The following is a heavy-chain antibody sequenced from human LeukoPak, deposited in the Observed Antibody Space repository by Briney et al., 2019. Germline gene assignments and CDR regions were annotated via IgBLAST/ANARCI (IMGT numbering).Heavy chain of an antibody. J-gene: IGHJ3*02. V-gene: IGHV5-51*01. D-gene: IGHD1-26*01. CDR3: ARVGATPDAFDI. CDR2: IYPGDSDT. Sequence: GESLKISCKASSYNFGNYWIGWVRQMPGKGLEWMGIIYPGDSDTRYSPSFQGQVTISADKSISTAYLQWSSLKASDTAMYYCARVGATPDAFDIWGQGTMVTVSS. CDR1: SYNFGNYW.